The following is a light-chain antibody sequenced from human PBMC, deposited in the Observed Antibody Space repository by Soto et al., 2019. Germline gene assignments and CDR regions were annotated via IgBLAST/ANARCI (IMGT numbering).Light chain of an antibody. CDR1: SSDVGSYNL. J-gene: IGLJ2*01. Sequence: QSVLTQPASVSGSPGQSITISCTGTSSDVGSYNLVSRYQQHPGKAPKLMIYEVSKRPSGVSNRFSGPKSGNTASLTISGLQAEDEADYYCCSYAGSSTLVFGGGTKLTVL. CDR2: EVS. V-gene: IGLV2-23*02. CDR3: CSYAGSSTLV.